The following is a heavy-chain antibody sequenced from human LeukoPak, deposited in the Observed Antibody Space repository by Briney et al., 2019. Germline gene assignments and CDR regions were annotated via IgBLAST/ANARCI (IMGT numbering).Heavy chain of an antibody. J-gene: IGHJ4*02. CDR3: ARDLYGGGDS. CDR1: GFTVRSNY. CDR2: IYGGDDT. D-gene: IGHD4-23*01. Sequence: GGSLRLSCAASGFTVRSNYMNWVRQAPGKGLEWVSVIYGGDDTYYAASVKGRFTISRDNSRNTLYLQMNSLRAEDTAVYYCARDLYGGGDSWGQGTLVTVSS. V-gene: IGHV3-53*01.